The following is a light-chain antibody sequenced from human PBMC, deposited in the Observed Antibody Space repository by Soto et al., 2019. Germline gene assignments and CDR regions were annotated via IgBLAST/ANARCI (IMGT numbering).Light chain of an antibody. CDR1: SSDVGDNNY. Sequence: QSALTQPASVSGSPGQSITISCTGTSSDVGDNNYVSWYQQHPGKAPKLMIYEVSNRPSGVSNRFSGSKSGNTASLTISGLQAEDEADYYCSSYTSSSTYVVFGGGTKLTVL. CDR3: SSYTSSSTYVV. V-gene: IGLV2-14*01. CDR2: EVS. J-gene: IGLJ2*01.